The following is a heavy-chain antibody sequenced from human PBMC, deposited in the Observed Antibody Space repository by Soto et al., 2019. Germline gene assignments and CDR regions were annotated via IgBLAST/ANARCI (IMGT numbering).Heavy chain of an antibody. J-gene: IGHJ6*02. CDR1: GYSFTSYW. CDR3: ARLSRDFYYYYGMDV. V-gene: IGHV5-51*01. CDR2: IYPGDSDT. Sequence: GESLKISCKGSGYSFTSYWIGWVRQMPGKGLEWMGIIYPGDSDTRYSPSFQGQVTISADKSISTAYLQWSSLKASVTAMYYCARLSRDFYYYYGMDVWGQGTTVTVSS.